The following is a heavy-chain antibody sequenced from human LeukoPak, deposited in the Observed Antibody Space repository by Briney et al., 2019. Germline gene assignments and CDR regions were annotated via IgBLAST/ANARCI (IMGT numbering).Heavy chain of an antibody. CDR3: VRGAGLIYSDRGGIRGYFDY. V-gene: IGHV4-4*02. J-gene: IGHJ4*02. Sequence: SETLSLTCAVSGDSITNDNWWSWVRQPPGKGLEWIVEIHHSGNTNYNPSLKSRVTTSMDKSKNQVSLKVNAVTAADTAVYYCVRGAGLIYSDRGGIRGYFDYWGQGALVTVSS. CDR2: IHHSGNT. CDR1: GDSITNDNW. D-gene: IGHD3-22*01.